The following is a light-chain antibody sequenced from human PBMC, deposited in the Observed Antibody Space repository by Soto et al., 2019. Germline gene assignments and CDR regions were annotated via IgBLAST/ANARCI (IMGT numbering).Light chain of an antibody. CDR3: LQYNGYYRT. CDR2: DAS. V-gene: IGKV1-5*01. CDR1: QTIGGW. Sequence: DIQMTQSPSTLSASVGATVTITCRASQTIGGWLAWYQQRPGKAPNLLIFDASTLESGVPSRFSGSGSGTTFTLTISSLQSDDFATYYCLQYNGYYRTFGQGTKVDIK. J-gene: IGKJ1*01.